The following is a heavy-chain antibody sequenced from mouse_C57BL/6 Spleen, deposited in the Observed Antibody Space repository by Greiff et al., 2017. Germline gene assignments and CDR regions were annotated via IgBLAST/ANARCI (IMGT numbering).Heavy chain of an antibody. CDR3: ARGTAGTNFDY. CDR1: GYSITSGYY. V-gene: IGHV3-6*01. CDR2: ISYDGSN. J-gene: IGHJ2*01. Sequence: EVKLMESGPGLVKPSQSLSLTCSVTGYSITSGYYWNWIRQFPGNQLEWMGYISYDGSNNYNPSLKNRISITRDTSKNQFFLKLNSVTTEDTATYYCARGTAGTNFDYWGQGTTLTVSS. D-gene: IGHD4-1*01.